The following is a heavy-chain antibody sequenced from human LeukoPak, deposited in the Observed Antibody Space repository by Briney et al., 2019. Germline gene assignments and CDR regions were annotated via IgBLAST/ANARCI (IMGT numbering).Heavy chain of an antibody. CDR1: GGSISSSSYY. V-gene: IGHV4-39*01. J-gene: IGHJ3*02. D-gene: IGHD3-9*01. CDR3: ATVLYDFDWFDAFDI. CDR2: IYYSGST. Sequence: PSETLSLTCTVSGGSISSSSYYWGWIRQPPGKGLEWIGSIYYSGSTYYNPSLKSRVTISVDTSKNQFSLKLSSVTAADTAVYYCATVLYDFDWFDAFDIWGLGTPVTVSS.